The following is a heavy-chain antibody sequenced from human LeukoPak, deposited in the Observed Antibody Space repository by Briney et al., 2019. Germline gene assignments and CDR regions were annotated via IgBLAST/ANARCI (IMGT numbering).Heavy chain of an antibody. Sequence: SETLSLTCTVSGGSISSYYWSWIRQPPGKGLEWIGYVFYSGSTNYNPSLKSRVTISVDTSKNQFSLKLSSVTAADTAVYYCARDQGAHFDYWGQGTLVTVSS. V-gene: IGHV4-59*01. D-gene: IGHD3-16*01. CDR1: GGSISSYY. J-gene: IGHJ4*02. CDR3: ARDQGAHFDY. CDR2: VFYSGST.